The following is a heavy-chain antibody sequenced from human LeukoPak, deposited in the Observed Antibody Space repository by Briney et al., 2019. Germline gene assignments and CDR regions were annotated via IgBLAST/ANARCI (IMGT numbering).Heavy chain of an antibody. CDR3: ARDGSSGSFDY. V-gene: IGHV1-69*05. Sequence: ASVKVSCKASGGTFSSYAISWVRQAPGQGLEWMGRIIPIFGTANYAQKFQGRVTITTDESTSTAYMELSSLRSEDTAVYYCARDGSSGSFDYWGQGTLVTVSS. CDR1: GGTFSSYA. J-gene: IGHJ4*02. CDR2: IIPIFGTA. D-gene: IGHD6-19*01.